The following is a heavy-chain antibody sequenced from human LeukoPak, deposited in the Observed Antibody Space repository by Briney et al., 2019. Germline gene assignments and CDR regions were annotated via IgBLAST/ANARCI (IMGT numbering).Heavy chain of an antibody. CDR2: IYYSGST. V-gene: IGHV4-39*01. CDR3: ATMNNYYGMDV. J-gene: IGHJ6*02. Sequence: GSLRLSCAASGFTFSSYAMSWVRQPPGKGLEWIGSIYYSGSTYYNPSLKSRVTISVDTSKNQFSLKLSSVTAADTAVYYCATMNNYYGMDVWGQGTTVTVSS. D-gene: IGHD3-22*01. CDR1: GFTFSSYA.